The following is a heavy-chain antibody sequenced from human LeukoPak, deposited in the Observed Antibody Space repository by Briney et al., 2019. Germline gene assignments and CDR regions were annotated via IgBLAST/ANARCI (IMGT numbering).Heavy chain of an antibody. D-gene: IGHD3-9*01. CDR2: IYYSGST. Sequence: SETLSLTCTVSGGSISSYYWSWIRQPPGKGLEWIGYIYYSGSTNYNPSLKSRVTISVDTSKNQFSLKLSSVTAADTAVYYCARDLDDILFYYWGQGTLVTVTS. V-gene: IGHV4-59*01. CDR3: ARDLDDILFYY. J-gene: IGHJ4*02. CDR1: GGSISSYY.